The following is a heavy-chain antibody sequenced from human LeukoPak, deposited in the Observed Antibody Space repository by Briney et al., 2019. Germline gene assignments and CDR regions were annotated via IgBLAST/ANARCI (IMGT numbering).Heavy chain of an antibody. Sequence: SETLSLTCTVSGGSISSYYWSWIRQPPGKGLEWIAYIHYSGSTNYNPSLKSRVTISVDTSKNQFSLKLSSVTAADTAVYYCGRDRTYCSGGSCHGYFDLWGRGTLVTVSS. CDR3: GRDRTYCSGGSCHGYFDL. D-gene: IGHD2-15*01. CDR1: GGSISSYY. J-gene: IGHJ2*01. V-gene: IGHV4-59*01. CDR2: IHYSGST.